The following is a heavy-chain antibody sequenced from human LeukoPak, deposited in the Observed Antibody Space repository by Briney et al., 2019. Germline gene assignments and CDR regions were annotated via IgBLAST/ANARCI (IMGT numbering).Heavy chain of an antibody. CDR2: IEPDGVDK. CDR1: GFNFSISY. J-gene: IGHJ4*02. Sequence: GGSLRLSCAASGFNFSISYMMWVRQAPGEGLEWVAHIEPDGVDKNYVGSVKDRFIISRDNTKNSLYLQMDILRVEDTAVYYCARKPPDYWGQGALVTVSS. CDR3: ARKPPDY. V-gene: IGHV3-7*01.